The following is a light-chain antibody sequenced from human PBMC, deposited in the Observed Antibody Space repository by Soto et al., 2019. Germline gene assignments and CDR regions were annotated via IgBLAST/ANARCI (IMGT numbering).Light chain of an antibody. Sequence: EIVLTQSPGTLSLSPGERATLSCRASQSVSSSFLAWYQQKPGQAPRLLIYGASTRATGIPDRFSGSGSGTDFTLTISRLEPEDVAVYYCQQYGDSPFTFGPGTKVDI. CDR2: GAS. V-gene: IGKV3-20*01. CDR3: QQYGDSPFT. J-gene: IGKJ3*01. CDR1: QSVSSSF.